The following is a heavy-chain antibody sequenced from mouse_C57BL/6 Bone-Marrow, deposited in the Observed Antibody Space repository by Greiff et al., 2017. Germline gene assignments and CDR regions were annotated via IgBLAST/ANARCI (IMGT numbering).Heavy chain of an antibody. Sequence: VTLVESGPELVKPGASVKISCKASGYAFSSSWMNWVKQRHGKGLAWIGRIYPGAGDTNYNGKFKGKATLTADNSSRTAYLQLRSLTSDDSAVYFCARGCCDAWVAYWGQGTLVTGAA. CDR1: GYAFSSSW. J-gene: IGHJ3*01. CDR3: ARGCCDAWVAY. V-gene: IGHV1-82*01. D-gene: IGHD2-13*01. CDR2: IYPGAGDT.